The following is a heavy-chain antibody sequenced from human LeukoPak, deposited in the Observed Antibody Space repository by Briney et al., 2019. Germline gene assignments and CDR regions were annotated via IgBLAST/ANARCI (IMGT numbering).Heavy chain of an antibody. Sequence: SVKVSCKASGGTFSSYAISWVRQALGQGLEWMGGIIPIFGTANYAQKFQGRVTITADESTSTAYMELSSLRSEDTAVYYCARIIFDSSVDYWGQGTLVTVSS. V-gene: IGHV1-69*13. D-gene: IGHD3-22*01. CDR1: GGTFSSYA. CDR2: IIPIFGTA. CDR3: ARIIFDSSVDY. J-gene: IGHJ4*02.